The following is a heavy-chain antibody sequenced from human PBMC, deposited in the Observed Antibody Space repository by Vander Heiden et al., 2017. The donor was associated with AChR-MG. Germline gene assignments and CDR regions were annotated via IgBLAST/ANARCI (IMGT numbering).Heavy chain of an antibody. V-gene: IGHV3-33*01. CDR2: IWYDGSNK. D-gene: IGHD6-13*01. CDR3: ARDLPPLSRKLAAGNYGMDV. Sequence: QVQLVESGGGVVQLGRSLRLSCAASGFTLSRYGMHGVRQAPGKGLEWVAVIWYDGSNKYYADSVKGRFTISRDNSKNTLYLQMNSLRAEDTAVYYCARDLPPLSRKLAAGNYGMDVWGQGTTVTVSS. J-gene: IGHJ6*02. CDR1: GFTLSRYG.